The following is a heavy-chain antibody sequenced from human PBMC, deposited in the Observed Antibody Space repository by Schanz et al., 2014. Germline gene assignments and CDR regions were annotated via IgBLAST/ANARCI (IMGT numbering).Heavy chain of an antibody. Sequence: VQLVESGGGLVKPGGSLRLSCTASGFPFSDYFMAWIRQPPGRGLEWVSYIGNGGVTTYYADSVKGRFTISRDNSKNTLYLQMNSLRAEDTAVYYCARDHTTESYYSAGPPIDYWGQGTLLTVSS. CDR3: ARDHTTESYYSAGPPIDY. CDR1: GFPFSDYF. D-gene: IGHD1-26*01. CDR2: IGNGGVTT. J-gene: IGHJ4*02. V-gene: IGHV3-11*04.